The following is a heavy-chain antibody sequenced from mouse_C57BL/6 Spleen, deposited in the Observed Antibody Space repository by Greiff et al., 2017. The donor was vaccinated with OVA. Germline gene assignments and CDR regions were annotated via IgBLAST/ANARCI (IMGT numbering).Heavy chain of an antibody. CDR1: GFTFSDYG. CDR3: ESTTVVARDWYFDV. CDR2: ISSGSSTI. Sequence: EVQLVESGGGLVKPGGSLKLSCAASGFTFSDYGMHWVRQAPEKGLEWVAYISSGSSTIYYADTVKGRFTISRDNAKNTLFLQMTSLRSEDTAMYYCESTTVVARDWYFDVWGTGTTVTVSS. V-gene: IGHV5-17*01. J-gene: IGHJ1*03. D-gene: IGHD1-1*01.